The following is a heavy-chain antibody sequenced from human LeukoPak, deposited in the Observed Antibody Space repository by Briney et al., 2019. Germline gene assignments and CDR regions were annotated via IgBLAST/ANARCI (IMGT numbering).Heavy chain of an antibody. CDR2: ISSRSSYI. J-gene: IGHJ4*02. Sequence: GGSLRLSCTASGFTFSSYSMNWVRQAPGKGLEWVSSISSRSSYIYYADSVKGRFTISRDNAKNSLFLQMNSLRVEDTAVYFCASTTYYWNWGQGTLVTVSS. V-gene: IGHV3-21*01. CDR3: ASTTYYWN. D-gene: IGHD1-20*01. CDR1: GFTFSSYS.